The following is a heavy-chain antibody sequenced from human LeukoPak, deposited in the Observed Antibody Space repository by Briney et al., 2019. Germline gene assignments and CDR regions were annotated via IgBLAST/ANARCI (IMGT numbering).Heavy chain of an antibody. CDR2: ISGSGGST. CDR1: GFTFSSYA. CDR3: AKAQSRIAAAGTGFDY. V-gene: IGHV3-23*01. D-gene: IGHD6-13*01. Sequence: GGSLRLSCAASGFTFSSYAMSWVRQAPGNGLEWVSAISGSGGSTYYADSVKGRFTISRDNSKNTLYLQMNSLRAEDTAVYYCAKAQSRIAAAGTGFDYWGQGTLVTVSS. J-gene: IGHJ4*02.